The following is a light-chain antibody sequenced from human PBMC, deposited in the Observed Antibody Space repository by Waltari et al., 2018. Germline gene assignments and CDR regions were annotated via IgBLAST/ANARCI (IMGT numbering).Light chain of an antibody. Sequence: DIVMTQSPDSLAVSPGERASLSCRASQSITNNYLAWYQQIPGQAPRVLIYHASTRANGIPDRFSGSGSGTDFTLTISRLEPEDFAVYYCQKYGSTPRPFGGGTKVEIK. J-gene: IGKJ4*01. V-gene: IGKV3-20*01. CDR3: QKYGSTPRP. CDR2: HAS. CDR1: QSITNNY.